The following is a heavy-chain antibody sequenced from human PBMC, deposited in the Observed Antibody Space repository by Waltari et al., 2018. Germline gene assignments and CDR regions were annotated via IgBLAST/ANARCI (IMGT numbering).Heavy chain of an antibody. CDR1: GGSISSSSYY. CDR3: ARDSRPPAPYWYFDL. D-gene: IGHD2-2*01. J-gene: IGHJ2*01. CDR2: IYYSGST. V-gene: IGHV4-39*02. Sequence: QLQLQESGPGLVKPSETLSLTCTVSGGSISSSSYYWGWIRQPPGKGLEWIGSIYYSGSTYYNPSLKSRVTISVDTSKNQFSLKLSSVTAADTAVYYCARDSRPPAPYWYFDLWGRGTLVTVSS.